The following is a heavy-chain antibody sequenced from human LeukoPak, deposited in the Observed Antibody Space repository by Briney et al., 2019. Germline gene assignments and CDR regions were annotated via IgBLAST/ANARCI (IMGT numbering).Heavy chain of an antibody. V-gene: IGHV3-66*01. D-gene: IGHD2-2*02. CDR1: GLIVSSNY. J-gene: IGHJ6*02. CDR2: LYSGGPT. Sequence: PGGSLRLSCAASGLIVSSNYMSWIRPAPGKGLEWVSILYSGGPTYHADSVRGRCTISRDNSKNTVYLQMNSLRVEDTGVYYCARGLYRGVDVWGQGTTVTVSS. CDR3: ARGLYRGVDV.